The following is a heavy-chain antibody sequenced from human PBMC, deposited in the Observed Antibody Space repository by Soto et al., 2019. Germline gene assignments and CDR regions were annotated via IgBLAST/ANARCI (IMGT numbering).Heavy chain of an antibody. CDR1: GDSTTDTTSY. V-gene: IGHV4-30-4*01. Sequence: SETLSLGRTFSGDSTTDTTSYSHRIRRSQWKGLGLIASIGYSGNTYCYPSIKSRVLISADTSKNLVSLKLLSVTARDTALYFCARDGADYYSFDIWGQGTTF. CDR3: ARDGADYYSFDI. CDR2: IGYSGNT. J-gene: IGHJ6*02.